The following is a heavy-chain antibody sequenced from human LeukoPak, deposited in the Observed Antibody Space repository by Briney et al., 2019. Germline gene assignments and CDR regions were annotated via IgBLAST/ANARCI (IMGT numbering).Heavy chain of an antibody. Sequence: SETLSLTCTVSGGSISSYYWSWIRQPPGKGLEWIGYIYTSGSTNYNPSLKSRVTISVDTSKNQFSLKLSSVTAADTAVYCCARETHDYYFDYWGQGTLVTVSS. J-gene: IGHJ4*02. CDR1: GGSISSYY. CDR3: ARETHDYYFDY. CDR2: IYTSGST. V-gene: IGHV4-4*09. D-gene: IGHD1-1*01.